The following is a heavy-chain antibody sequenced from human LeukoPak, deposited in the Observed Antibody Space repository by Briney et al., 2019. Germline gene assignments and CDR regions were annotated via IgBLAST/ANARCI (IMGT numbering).Heavy chain of an antibody. CDR1: GFTFSTYG. J-gene: IGHJ4*02. Sequence: GGSLRLSCAASGFTFSTYGMHWVRQAPGKGLEWVAVISNDGNNEYYADSVKGRFTISRDNSKNTLYLQMNSLRAEDTAVYYCARDSPGTFTLDYWGQGTLVTVSS. CDR3: ARDSPGTFTLDY. CDR2: ISNDGNNE. V-gene: IGHV3-30*03. D-gene: IGHD6-13*01.